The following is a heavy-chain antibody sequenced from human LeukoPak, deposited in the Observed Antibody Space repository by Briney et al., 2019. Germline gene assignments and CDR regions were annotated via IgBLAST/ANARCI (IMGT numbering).Heavy chain of an antibody. D-gene: IGHD3-22*01. CDR1: GYTFTSYG. CDR3: ARVPITYYYDSSGYYSI. Sequence: ASVKVSCKASGYTFTSYGISWVRQAPGQGLEWMGWISAYNGNTNYAQKFQGRVTITRNTSISTAYMELSSLRSEDTAVYYCARVPITYYYDSSGYYSIWGQGTLVTVSS. V-gene: IGHV1-18*01. CDR2: ISAYNGNT. J-gene: IGHJ4*02.